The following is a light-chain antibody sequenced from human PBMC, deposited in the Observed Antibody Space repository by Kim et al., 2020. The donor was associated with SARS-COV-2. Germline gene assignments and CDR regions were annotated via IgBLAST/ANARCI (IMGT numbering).Light chain of an antibody. CDR2: LEGSGSY. J-gene: IGLJ2*01. CDR3: ETWDSKRV. CDR1: SGHSSYI. Sequence: QLVLTQSSSASATLGSSVKLTCTLSSGHSSYIIAWHQQQPGKAPRYLMKLEGSGSYNKGSGVPDRFSGSSSGADRYLTISNLQSEDEADYYCETWDSKRVFGGGTQLTV. V-gene: IGLV4-60*03.